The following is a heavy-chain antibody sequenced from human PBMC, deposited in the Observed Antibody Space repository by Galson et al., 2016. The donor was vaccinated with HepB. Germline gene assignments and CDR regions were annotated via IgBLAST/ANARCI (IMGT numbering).Heavy chain of an antibody. V-gene: IGHV3-11*04. CDR1: NFTFSDYP. D-gene: IGHD5-18*01. CDR2: ISSDGTVI. Sequence: SLRLSCAASNFTFSDYPMTWIRQAPGKGLEWLSYISSDGTVIYYADSVKGRFSISRDDASHSLHLQMNGLRAEDTAVYYCAREYSYGYYYFYGVDVWGQGTTVTVSS. J-gene: IGHJ6*02. CDR3: AREYSYGYYYFYGVDV.